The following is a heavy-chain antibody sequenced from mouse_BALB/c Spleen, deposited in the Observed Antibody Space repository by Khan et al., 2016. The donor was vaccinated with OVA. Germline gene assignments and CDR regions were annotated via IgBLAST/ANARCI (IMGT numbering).Heavy chain of an antibody. CDR2: ISYSGST. Sequence: EVQLQESGPGLVKPSQSLSLTCTVTGYSITSDYAWNWIRQFPGNKLEWMGYISYSGSTNYNPALKSRISITRDTSKNQFFLQLNFVTTEDTATYYCARDGSRYNYAMDDWGQGTSVTVSS. CDR1: GYSITSDYA. V-gene: IGHV3-2*02. J-gene: IGHJ4*01. CDR3: ARDGSRYNYAMDD. D-gene: IGHD2-3*01.